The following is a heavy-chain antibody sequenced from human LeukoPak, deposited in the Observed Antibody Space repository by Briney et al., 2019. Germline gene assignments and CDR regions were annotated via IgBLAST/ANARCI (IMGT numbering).Heavy chain of an antibody. Sequence: GGSLRLSCAVSGISVSSHHMNWVRQAPGKGLEWVSVIYVNYYSGVCPYYADSVKGRFTTSSDSSRNTLYLQMNSLRVEDTAVYYCARDVSGDGFGSFDHWGRGILVTVSS. J-gene: IGHJ4*02. CDR1: GISVSSHH. CDR3: ARDVSGDGFGSFDH. CDR2: IYVNYYSGVCP. D-gene: IGHD5-24*01. V-gene: IGHV3-66*01.